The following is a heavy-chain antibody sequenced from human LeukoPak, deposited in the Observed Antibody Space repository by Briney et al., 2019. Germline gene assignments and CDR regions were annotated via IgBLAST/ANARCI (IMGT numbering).Heavy chain of an antibody. CDR2: IYYSGST. CDR3: AREAGEGPAFDI. D-gene: IGHD1-14*01. V-gene: IGHV4-59*01. Sequence: SETLSLTCSVSGGSISSYYWSWIRQPPGKGLEWIGYIYYSGSTNYNPSLKSRVTISVDTSKNQFSLKLSSVTAADTAVYYCAREAGEGPAFDIWGQGTMVTVSS. J-gene: IGHJ3*02. CDR1: GGSISSYY.